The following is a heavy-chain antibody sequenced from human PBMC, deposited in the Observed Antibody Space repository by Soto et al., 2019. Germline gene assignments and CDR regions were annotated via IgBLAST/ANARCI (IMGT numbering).Heavy chain of an antibody. V-gene: IGHV3-23*01. CDR1: GFTFSSYA. CDR3: AKGGAARPLYNWFDP. Sequence: EVQLLESGGGLVQPGGSLRLSCAASGFTFSSYAMSWVRQAPGKGLEWVSAISGSGGSTYYADSVKGRFTISRDNSKNTLYLQMNSLRAEDTAVCYCAKGGAARPLYNWFDPWGQGTLVTVSS. D-gene: IGHD6-6*01. J-gene: IGHJ5*02. CDR2: ISGSGGST.